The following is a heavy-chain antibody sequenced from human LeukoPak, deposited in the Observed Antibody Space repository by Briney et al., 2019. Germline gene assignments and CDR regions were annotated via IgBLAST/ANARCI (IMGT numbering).Heavy chain of an antibody. V-gene: IGHV3-7*03. J-gene: IGHJ4*02. CDR2: MQPDGGEK. CDR1: GFTFRSYW. Sequence: GGSLRLSCAASGFTFRSYWMSWVRQAPGKGVEGVANMQPDGGEKYYVDSVKGRFTFSRDNAKSSLYLQMTSLRAEDTAVYYCARETPYGSLTFDYWGQGTRVTVSS. D-gene: IGHD3-10*01. CDR3: ARETPYGSLTFDY.